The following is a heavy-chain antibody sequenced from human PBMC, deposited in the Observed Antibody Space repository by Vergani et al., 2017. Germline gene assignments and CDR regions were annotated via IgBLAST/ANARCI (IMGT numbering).Heavy chain of an antibody. V-gene: IGHV3-30*01. J-gene: IGHJ4*02. D-gene: IGHD2-15*01. Sequence: QVQLVESGGGVVQPGRSLRLYCAASGFIFSSYAMHWVRQAPGKGLEWVAVISYDGSNKYYADSVKGRFTISRDNSKNTLYLQMNSLRAEDTAVYYCAREDCSGGSCYSGYFDYWGQGTLVTVSS. CDR1: GFIFSSYA. CDR2: ISYDGSNK. CDR3: AREDCSGGSCYSGYFDY.